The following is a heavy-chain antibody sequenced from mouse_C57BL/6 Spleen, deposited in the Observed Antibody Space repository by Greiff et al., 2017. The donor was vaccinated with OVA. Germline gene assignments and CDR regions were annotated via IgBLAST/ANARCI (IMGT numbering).Heavy chain of an antibody. J-gene: IGHJ4*01. V-gene: IGHV1-82*01. CDR3: ARRLGYYYAMDY. D-gene: IGHD4-1*01. Sequence: VQLVESGPELVKPGASVKISCKASGYAFSSSWMNWVKQRPGKGLEWIGRIYPGDGDTNYNGKFKGKATLTADKSSSTAYMQLSSLTSEDSAVYFCARRLGYYYAMDYWGQGTSVTVSS. CDR2: IYPGDGDT. CDR1: GYAFSSSW.